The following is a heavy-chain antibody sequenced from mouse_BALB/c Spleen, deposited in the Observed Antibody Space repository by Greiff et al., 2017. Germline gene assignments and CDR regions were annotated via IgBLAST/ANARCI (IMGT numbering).Heavy chain of an antibody. CDR3: TRGWDGAMDY. CDR2: INPSNGGT. CDR1: GYTFTSYY. J-gene: IGHJ4*01. V-gene: IGHV1S81*02. D-gene: IGHD4-1*01. Sequence: VQLQQSGAELVKPGASVKLSCTASGYTFTSYYMYWVKQRPGQGLEWIGEINPSNGGTNFNEKFKSKATLTVDKSSSTAYMQLSSLTSEDSAVYYCTRGWDGAMDYWGQGTSVTVSS.